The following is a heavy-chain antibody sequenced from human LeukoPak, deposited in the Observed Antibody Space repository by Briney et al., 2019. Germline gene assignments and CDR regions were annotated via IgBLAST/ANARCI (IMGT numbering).Heavy chain of an antibody. CDR1: GFTFSGFA. D-gene: IGHD1-26*01. Sequence: GGSLRLSCAASGFTFSGFAMHWVRQASGKGLEWVGRIRSKANSYATAYAASVKGRFTISRDDSKNTAYLQMNSLKTEDTAVYYCTTLSVGATLAFDIWGQGTMVTVSS. CDR2: IRSKANSYAT. CDR3: TTLSVGATLAFDI. V-gene: IGHV3-73*01. J-gene: IGHJ3*02.